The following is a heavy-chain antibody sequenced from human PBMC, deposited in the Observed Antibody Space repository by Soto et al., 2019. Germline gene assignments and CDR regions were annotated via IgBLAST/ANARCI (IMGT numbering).Heavy chain of an antibody. J-gene: IGHJ4*02. V-gene: IGHV4-39*01. D-gene: IGHD5-12*01. CDR1: GGSISSSSYY. CDR2: LYYRGST. Sequence: QLQLQESGPGLVKPSETLSLTCTVSGGSISSSSYYWGWIRQPPGKGLEWIGSLYYRGSTYYNPSLKSRVTTSGDTSKNPGSLKLSSVTAADTAVYSCASGYDFPSFDYWGQGTLVTVSS. CDR3: ASGYDFPSFDY.